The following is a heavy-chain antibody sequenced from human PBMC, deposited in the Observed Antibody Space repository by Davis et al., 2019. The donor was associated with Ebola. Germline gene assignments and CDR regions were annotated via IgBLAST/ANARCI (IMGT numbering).Heavy chain of an antibody. J-gene: IGHJ4*02. V-gene: IGHV1-69*04. Sequence: AASVKVSCKASGGPFSSYTISWVRQAPGQGLEWMGRIIPILGIANYAQKFQGRVTITADKSTSTAYMELSSLRSEDTAVYYCAREDVVWFGDGYWGQGTLVIVSP. CDR3: AREDVVWFGDGY. CDR1: GGPFSSYT. D-gene: IGHD3-10*01. CDR2: IIPILGIA.